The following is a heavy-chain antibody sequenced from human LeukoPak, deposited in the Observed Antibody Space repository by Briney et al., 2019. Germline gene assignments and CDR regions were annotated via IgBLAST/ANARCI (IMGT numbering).Heavy chain of an antibody. V-gene: IGHV4-39*01. CDR2: IYYSGST. CDR3: ARLYYYDSSGPPL. Sequence: PSETLSLTCTVSGGSISSSSYYWGWIRQPPGKGLEWSGSIYYSGSTYYNPSLKSRVTISVDTSKNQFSLKLSSVTAADTAVYYCARLYYYDSSGPPLWGQGTLVTVSS. CDR1: GGSISSSSYY. D-gene: IGHD3-22*01. J-gene: IGHJ4*02.